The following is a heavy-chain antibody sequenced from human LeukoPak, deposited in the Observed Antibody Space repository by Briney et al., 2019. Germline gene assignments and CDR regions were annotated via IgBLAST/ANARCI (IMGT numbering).Heavy chain of an antibody. CDR2: IWFDGSHK. CDR1: GFTFSNYG. D-gene: IGHD3-22*01. J-gene: IGHJ4*02. Sequence: PGGSLRLSCAASGFTFSNYGLHWVRQAPGKGLEWVAGIWFDGSHKYYADSVKGRITISRDNSKNTLYLQMNSLRAEVTAVYYCAKDGGYYYDSSGRIFDYWGQGTLVTVSS. V-gene: IGHV3-33*06. CDR3: AKDGGYYYDSSGRIFDY.